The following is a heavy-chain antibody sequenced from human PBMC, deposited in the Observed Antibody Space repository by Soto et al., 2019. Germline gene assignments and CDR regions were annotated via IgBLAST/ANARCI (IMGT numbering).Heavy chain of an antibody. Sequence: EVQLVESGGGLVKPGGSLRLSCAASGFTFSSYSMNWVRQAPGKGLECVSSISSSSSYIYYADSVKGRFTISRENAKNSLYLQMNSLRAEDTAVYYCARDLCGGDCSADYWGQGTLVTVSS. CDR1: GFTFSSYS. V-gene: IGHV3-21*01. CDR3: ARDLCGGDCSADY. CDR2: ISSSSSYI. J-gene: IGHJ4*02. D-gene: IGHD2-21*02.